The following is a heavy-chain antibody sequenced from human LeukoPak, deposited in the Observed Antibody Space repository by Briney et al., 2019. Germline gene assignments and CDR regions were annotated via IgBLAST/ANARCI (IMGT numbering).Heavy chain of an antibody. CDR3: ARGPIVVVPDDAFDI. V-gene: IGHV1-46*01. Sequence: ASVKVSCKASGYTFTSYYMHWVRQAPGQGLEWMGIINPSGGSTSYAQKFQGRVTMTRDMSISTAYMELSRLRSDDTAVYYCARGPIVVVPDDAFDIWGQGTMVTVSS. CDR2: INPSGGST. J-gene: IGHJ3*02. D-gene: IGHD2-2*01. CDR1: GYTFTSYY.